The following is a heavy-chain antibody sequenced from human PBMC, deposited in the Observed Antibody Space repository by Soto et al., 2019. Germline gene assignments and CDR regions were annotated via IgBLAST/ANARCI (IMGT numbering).Heavy chain of an antibody. CDR3: TRDYGDNSHFDS. J-gene: IGHJ4*02. CDR2: VRRAAYGGTP. Sequence: GGSLRLSCTGSGFVFDHYAMNWFRQAPGKGLEWVGFVRRAAYGGTPEYAASVRGRFSISRDDSRSIAYLEINSLKTEDTGTNFCTRDYGDNSHFDSWGQGTRVTVSS. D-gene: IGHD4-17*01. CDR1: GFVFDHYA. V-gene: IGHV3-49*03.